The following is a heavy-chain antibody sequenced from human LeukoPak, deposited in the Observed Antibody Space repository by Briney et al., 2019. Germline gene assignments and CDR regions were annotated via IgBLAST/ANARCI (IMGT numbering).Heavy chain of an antibody. CDR1: GFTVRTNY. Sequence: HPGGSLRLSCAASGFTVRTNYMTWVRQAPGKGLEWVSVIYSGGSTYYADSVKGRFTISRDNSENTLFLQMNRLRAEDTAVYYCARASLAYFDYWGQGTLVTVSS. V-gene: IGHV3-66*01. J-gene: IGHJ4*02. CDR3: ARASLAYFDY. CDR2: IYSGGST. D-gene: IGHD1-26*01.